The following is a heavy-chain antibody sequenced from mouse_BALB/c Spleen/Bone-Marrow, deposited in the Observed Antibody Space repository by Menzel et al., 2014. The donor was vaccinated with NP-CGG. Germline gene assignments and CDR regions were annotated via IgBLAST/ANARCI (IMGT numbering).Heavy chain of an antibody. V-gene: IGHV1-18*01. Sequence: VQLKESGPDLVKPGASLKISCKASGYSFTGYYMYWLKQSHGKSLEWIGRVNPNNGGTTYNQKSKDKAILTVDKSSTIACMELRSPTSEDSAVYYCAREAMDYWGQGTSVTVSS. CDR2: VNPNNGGT. CDR1: GYSFTGYY. CDR3: AREAMDY. J-gene: IGHJ4*01.